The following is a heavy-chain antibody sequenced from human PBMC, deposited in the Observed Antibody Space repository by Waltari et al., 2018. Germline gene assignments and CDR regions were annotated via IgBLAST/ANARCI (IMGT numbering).Heavy chain of an antibody. V-gene: IGHV3-23*01. Sequence: EVQLLESGGDLVKPGGSLRLSCAVSGFTFRNFGIGWVRQDPGKVLEGVSAIGGTCDRTYFADSVKGRFTISRDNSKNTLYLQLNNLRVEDTAVYYCAKGGLYHFDYWGQGSLVTVS. CDR3: AKGGLYHFDY. CDR2: IGGTCDRT. J-gene: IGHJ4*02. CDR1: GFTFRNFG.